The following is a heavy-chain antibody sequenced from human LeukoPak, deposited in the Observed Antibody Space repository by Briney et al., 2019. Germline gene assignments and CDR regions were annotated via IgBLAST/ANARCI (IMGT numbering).Heavy chain of an antibody. Sequence: SQTLSLTCAVSGGSISSGGYSWSWIRQPPGKGLEWIGYIYHSGSTYYNPSLKSRVTISVDRSKNQFSLKLSSVTAADTAVYYCASSYSSSSFDYWGRGTLVTVSS. V-gene: IGHV4-30-2*01. CDR3: ASSYSSSSFDY. CDR1: GGSISSGGYS. J-gene: IGHJ4*02. CDR2: IYHSGST. D-gene: IGHD6-6*01.